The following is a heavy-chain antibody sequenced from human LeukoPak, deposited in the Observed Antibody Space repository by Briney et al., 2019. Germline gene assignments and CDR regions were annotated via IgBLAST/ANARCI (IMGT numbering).Heavy chain of an antibody. CDR1: GGSFSGYY. Sequence: SETLSLTCAVYGGSFSGYYWSWIRQPPGKGLEWIGEINHSGSTNYNPSLKSRVTISVDTSKNQFSLKLSSVTAADTAVYYCARGRLPGYVWDWGQGTLVTVST. CDR2: INHSGST. CDR3: ARGRLPGYVWD. V-gene: IGHV4-34*01. J-gene: IGHJ4*02. D-gene: IGHD3-9*01.